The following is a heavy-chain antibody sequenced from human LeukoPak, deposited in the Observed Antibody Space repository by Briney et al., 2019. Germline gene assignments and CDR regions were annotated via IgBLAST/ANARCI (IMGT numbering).Heavy chain of an antibody. CDR2: IHHSGST. J-gene: IGHJ4*02. Sequence: SETLSLTCGVSGGSISTNNWWSWVRQPPGKGLEWIGEIHHSGSTNYNPSLKSRVTISVDKSKNQFSLRLSSVTAADTAVYYCASISYGGLYFDYWGQGTLVTVSS. CDR1: GGSISTNNW. V-gene: IGHV4-4*02. CDR3: ASISYGGLYFDY. D-gene: IGHD4/OR15-4a*01.